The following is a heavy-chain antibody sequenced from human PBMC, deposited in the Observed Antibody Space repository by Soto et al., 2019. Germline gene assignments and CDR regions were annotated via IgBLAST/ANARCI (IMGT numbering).Heavy chain of an antibody. CDR3: ARLPSFGEFDY. CDR1: GGSISSSSYY. Sequence: SETLSLTCTVSGGSISSSSYYWGWIRQPPGEELEWIGSIYYSGSTYYNPSLKSRVTVSVDTSKNQFSLRLSSVTAADTAVYYCARLPSFGEFDYWGQGTLVTVSS. D-gene: IGHD3-10*01. V-gene: IGHV4-39*01. J-gene: IGHJ4*02. CDR2: IYYSGST.